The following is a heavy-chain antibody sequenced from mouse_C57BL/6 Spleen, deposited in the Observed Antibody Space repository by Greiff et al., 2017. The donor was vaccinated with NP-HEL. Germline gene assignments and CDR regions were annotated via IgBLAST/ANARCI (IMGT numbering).Heavy chain of an antibody. CDR2: IYPGDGDT. CDR3: ARETTVVAHYFDY. J-gene: IGHJ2*01. Sequence: QVQLKQSGAELVKPGASVKISCKASGYAFSSYWMNWVKQRPGKGLEWIGQIYPGDGDTNYNGKFKGKATLTADKSSSTAYMQLSSLTSEDSAVYFCARETTVVAHYFDYWGQGTTLTVSS. D-gene: IGHD1-1*01. V-gene: IGHV1-80*01. CDR1: GYAFSSYW.